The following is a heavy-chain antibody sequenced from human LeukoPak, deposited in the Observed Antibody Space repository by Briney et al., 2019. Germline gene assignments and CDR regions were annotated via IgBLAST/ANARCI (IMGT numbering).Heavy chain of an antibody. CDR2: ISNTGGST. Sequence: GGSLRLSCAASGFTFSSYAMSWVRQAPGKGLEWVSAISNTGGSTYYADSVKGRFTISRDKSKNTLSLQMDSLRAEDTAVYYCAQQVGYCSSGSCYFTYWGQGTLVTVSS. V-gene: IGHV3-23*01. CDR1: GFTFSSYA. J-gene: IGHJ1*01. CDR3: AQQVGYCSSGSCYFTY. D-gene: IGHD2-15*01.